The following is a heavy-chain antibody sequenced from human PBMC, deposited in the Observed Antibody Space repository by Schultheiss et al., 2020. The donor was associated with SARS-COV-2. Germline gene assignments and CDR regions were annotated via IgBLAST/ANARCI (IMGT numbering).Heavy chain of an antibody. J-gene: IGHJ5*02. D-gene: IGHD2-2*01. CDR3: ARVNQKVVPAARRAYNWFDP. V-gene: IGHV4-34*01. Sequence: GSLRLSCAASGFTVSSNYMSWVRQAPGKGLEWIGEINHSGSTNYNPSLKSRVTISVDTSKNQFSLQLNSVTPEDTAVYYCARVNQKVVPAARRAYNWFDPWGQGTLVTVSS. CDR1: GFTVSSNY. CDR2: INHSGST.